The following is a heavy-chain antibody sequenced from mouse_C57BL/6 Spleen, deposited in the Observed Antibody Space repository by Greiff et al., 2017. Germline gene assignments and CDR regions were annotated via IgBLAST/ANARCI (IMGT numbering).Heavy chain of an antibody. J-gene: IGHJ4*01. Sequence: VKLQQPGTELVKPGASVKLSCKASGYTFTSYWMHWVKQRPGQGLEWIGNINPSNGGTNYNEKFKSKATLTVDKSSSTAYMQLSSLTSEDSAVYYCARKGITTVVATPYAMDYWGQGTSVTVSS. D-gene: IGHD1-1*01. CDR3: ARKGITTVVATPYAMDY. CDR1: GYTFTSYW. CDR2: INPSNGGT. V-gene: IGHV1-53*01.